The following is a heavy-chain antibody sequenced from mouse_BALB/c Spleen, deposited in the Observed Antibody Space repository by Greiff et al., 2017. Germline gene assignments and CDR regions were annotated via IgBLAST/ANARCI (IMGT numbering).Heavy chain of an antibody. CDR3: ARTGTTALFDY. V-gene: IGHV1-82*01. D-gene: IGHD1-2*01. J-gene: IGHJ2*01. CDR2: IYPGDGDT. Sequence: VKVVESGPELVKPGASVKISCKASGYAFSSSWMNWVKQRPGQGLEWIGRIYPGDGDTNYNGKFKGKATLTADKSSSTAYMQLSSLTSVDSAVYFCARTGTTALFDYWGQGTTLTVSS. CDR1: GYAFSSSW.